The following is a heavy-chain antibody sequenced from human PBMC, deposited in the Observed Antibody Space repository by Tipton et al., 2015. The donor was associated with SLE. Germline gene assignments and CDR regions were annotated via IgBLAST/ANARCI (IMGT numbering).Heavy chain of an antibody. D-gene: IGHD6-13*01. CDR2: INHSGST. CDR1: GGSFSGYY. V-gene: IGHV4-34*01. Sequence: LRLSCAVYGGSFSGYYWSWIRQPPGKGLEWIGEINHSGSTNYNPSLKSRVTISVDTSKNQFSLKLSSVTAADTAVYYCAHGSSWYPSYSDYWGQGTLVTVSS. CDR3: AHGSSWYPSYSDY. J-gene: IGHJ4*02.